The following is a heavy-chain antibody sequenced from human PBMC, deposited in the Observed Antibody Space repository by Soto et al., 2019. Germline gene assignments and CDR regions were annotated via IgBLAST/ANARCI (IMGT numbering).Heavy chain of an antibody. V-gene: IGHV3-49*03. Sequence: GGSLRLSCTASGFTFGDYAMSWFRQAPGEGLEWVGFIRSKAYGGTTEYAASVKGRFTISRDDSKSIAYLQMNSLKTEDTAVYYCTSSGSYYDYYGMDVWGQGTTVTVSS. D-gene: IGHD1-26*01. CDR1: GFTFGDYA. CDR3: TSSGSYYDYYGMDV. CDR2: IRSKAYGGTT. J-gene: IGHJ6*02.